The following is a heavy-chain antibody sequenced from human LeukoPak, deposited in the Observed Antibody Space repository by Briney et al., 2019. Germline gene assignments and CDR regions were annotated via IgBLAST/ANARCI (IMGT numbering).Heavy chain of an antibody. CDR1: GGSISSGGYS. CDR3: ARDRSSIAARRRSNWYFDL. V-gene: IGHV4-30-2*01. CDR2: IYHSGST. D-gene: IGHD6-6*01. Sequence: PSQTLSLTCAVSGGSISSGGYSWSWIRQPPGKGLEWIGYIYHSGSTSYNPSLKSRLTISVDRSKNQFSLKLSSVTAADTAVYYCARDRSSIAARRRSNWYFDLWGRGTLVTVSS. J-gene: IGHJ2*01.